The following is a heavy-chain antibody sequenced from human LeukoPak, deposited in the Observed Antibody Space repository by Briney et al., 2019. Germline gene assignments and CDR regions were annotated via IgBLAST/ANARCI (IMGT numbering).Heavy chain of an antibody. D-gene: IGHD3-22*01. V-gene: IGHV4-4*07. Sequence: SETLSLTCTVSGVSISNYYWSWIRQPAGKGLEWIGRIYPSGSTNYNPSLKSRVTMSLDTSKNQFSLKLSSVTAADTAVYYCARWGANYDSSGYYEVFDYWGQGTLVTVSS. J-gene: IGHJ4*02. CDR3: ARWGANYDSSGYYEVFDY. CDR2: IYPSGST. CDR1: GVSISNYY.